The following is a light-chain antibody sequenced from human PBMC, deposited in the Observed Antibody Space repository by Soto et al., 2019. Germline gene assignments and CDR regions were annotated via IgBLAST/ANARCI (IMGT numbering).Light chain of an antibody. Sequence: QPVLTQSPSASASLGASVKLTCTLSSGHSSYAIAWHQQQPEKGPRYLMKLNSDGSHSKGDGIPDRFSGSSSGAERYLTISSLQSEDEADYYCQTWGTGLIGVFGGGTKVTVL. CDR2: LNSDGSH. J-gene: IGLJ2*01. V-gene: IGLV4-69*01. CDR3: QTWGTGLIGV. CDR1: SGHSSYA.